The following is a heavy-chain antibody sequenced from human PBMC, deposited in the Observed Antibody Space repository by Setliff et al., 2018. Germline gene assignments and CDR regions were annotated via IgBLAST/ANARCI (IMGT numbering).Heavy chain of an antibody. J-gene: IGHJ4*02. Sequence: ASVKVSCKASGYTFTSYGISWVRQAPGQGLEWMGWISAYNGNTNYAQKLQGRVTMTTDTSTSTAYMELRSLRSDDTAVYYCARYITGTTPADFWGQGALVPSPQ. CDR3: ARYITGTTPADF. CDR2: ISAYNGNT. D-gene: IGHD1-7*01. CDR1: GYTFTSYG. V-gene: IGHV1-18*01.